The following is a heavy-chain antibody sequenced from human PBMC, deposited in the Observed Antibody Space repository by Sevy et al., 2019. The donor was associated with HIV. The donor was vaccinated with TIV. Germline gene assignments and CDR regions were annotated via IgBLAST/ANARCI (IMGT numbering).Heavy chain of an antibody. CDR1: GFTFDDYA. CDR3: AKGSGSYYYSGMYV. J-gene: IGHJ6*02. Sequence: GGSLRLSCAASGFTFDDYAMHWVRQAPGKGLEWVSGISWNSGSIGYADSVKGRFTISRDNARKSLYLQMNSLRPEDMAFYYCAKGSGSYYYSGMYVWGQGTTVTVSS. D-gene: IGHD1-26*01. V-gene: IGHV3-9*03. CDR2: ISWNSGSI.